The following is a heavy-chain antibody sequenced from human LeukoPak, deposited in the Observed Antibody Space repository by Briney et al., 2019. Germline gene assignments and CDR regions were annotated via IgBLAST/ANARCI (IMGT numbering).Heavy chain of an antibody. Sequence: GPSVKVSCKASGYTFTSYGVTWVRQAPGQGLEWMGWISTYNGNANYSQKLQGRDTMTTDTSTNTAYMELRSLRSDDTAVYYCARPLEYCGGDCNSENNWLDPWGQGTLVTVSS. V-gene: IGHV1-18*01. CDR1: GYTFTSYG. J-gene: IGHJ5*02. D-gene: IGHD2-21*02. CDR3: ARPLEYCGGDCNSENNWLDP. CDR2: ISTYNGNA.